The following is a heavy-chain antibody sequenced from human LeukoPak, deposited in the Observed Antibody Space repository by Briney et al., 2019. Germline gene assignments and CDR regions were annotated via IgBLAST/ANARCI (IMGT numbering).Heavy chain of an antibody. CDR2: IGHSGRTI. Sequence: PGGSLRLSCIGSGFTFSSYEMNWVRQAPGKGLEWVAYIGHSGRTIYYADSVRGRFTISRDNAKNSVSLQMNSLRAEDTAVYYCARARDSASGWFDPWGQGTLVTVSS. J-gene: IGHJ5*02. CDR3: ARARDSASGWFDP. V-gene: IGHV3-48*03. CDR1: GFTFSSYE.